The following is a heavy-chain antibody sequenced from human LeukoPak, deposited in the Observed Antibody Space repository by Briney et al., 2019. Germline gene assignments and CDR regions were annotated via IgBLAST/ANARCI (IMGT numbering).Heavy chain of an antibody. Sequence: GGSLRLSCAASGFTFSSYAMSWVRQAPGKGLEWVSAISGSGGSTYYADSVKGRFTISRDNSKNTLYLQMNSLRAEDTAVYYCAKDGLYDFWSGYPPYYFDYWGQGTLVTVSS. CDR3: AKDGLYDFWSGYPPYYFDY. D-gene: IGHD3-3*01. CDR2: ISGSGGST. CDR1: GFTFSSYA. J-gene: IGHJ4*02. V-gene: IGHV3-23*01.